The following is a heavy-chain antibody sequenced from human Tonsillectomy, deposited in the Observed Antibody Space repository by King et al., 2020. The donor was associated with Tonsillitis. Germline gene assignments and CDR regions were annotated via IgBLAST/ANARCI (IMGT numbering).Heavy chain of an antibody. V-gene: IGHV3-7*03. J-gene: IGHJ4*02. CDR2: IKQDGREK. CDR1: GFIFSDYW. D-gene: IGHD2-21*02. CDR3: ATPGCGGDCPVGPYFDY. Sequence: VQLVESGGGLVQPGGSLRLSCAASGFIFSDYWMSWVRQAPGKGLEWVANIKQDGREKYYVDSVKGRFTISRENAKNSLYLQMNSLRAEDTAVYYCATPGCGGDCPVGPYFDYWGQGILVTVSS.